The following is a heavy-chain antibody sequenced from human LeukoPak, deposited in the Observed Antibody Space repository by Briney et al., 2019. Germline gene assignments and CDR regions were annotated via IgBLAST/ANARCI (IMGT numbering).Heavy chain of an antibody. V-gene: IGHV3-11*01. CDR2: ISSSGSTI. J-gene: IGHJ4*02. D-gene: IGHD6-19*01. Sequence: GSLSLSCAASGFSFSDYYMSWICQAAGKGVEWVSYISSSGSTIYYADSVKGRFTISRDNAKNSLYLQMNSLRAEDTAVYYCARCSPYSSGPHYWGQGTQVTVSS. CDR3: ARCSPYSSGPHY. CDR1: GFSFSDYY.